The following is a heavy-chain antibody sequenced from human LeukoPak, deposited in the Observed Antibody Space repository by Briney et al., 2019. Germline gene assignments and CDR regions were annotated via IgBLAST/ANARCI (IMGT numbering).Heavy chain of an antibody. V-gene: IGHV3-11*01. Sequence: GGSLRLSCAASGFTFSDYYMSWIRQAPGKGLEWVSYISSSGSTIYYADSVKGRFTISRDNSKNTLYLQMNSLRAEDTAVYYCAKAEYSSSWYGRGNDYWGQGTLVTVSS. J-gene: IGHJ4*02. CDR3: AKAEYSSSWYGRGNDY. D-gene: IGHD6-13*01. CDR1: GFTFSDYY. CDR2: ISSSGSTI.